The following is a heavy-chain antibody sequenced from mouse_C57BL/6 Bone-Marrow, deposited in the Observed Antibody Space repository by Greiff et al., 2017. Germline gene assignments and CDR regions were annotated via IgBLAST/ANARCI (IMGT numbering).Heavy chain of an antibody. V-gene: IGHV5-6*01. Sequence: EVKVVESGGDLVKPGGSLKLSCAASGFTFSSYGMSWVRQTPDKRLEWVATISSGGSYTYYPDSVKGRFTISRDNAKNTLYLQMSSLKSEDTAMYYCARHDGNYLYWYFDVWGTGTTVTVSS. D-gene: IGHD2-1*01. CDR3: ARHDGNYLYWYFDV. CDR1: GFTFSSYG. CDR2: ISSGGSYT. J-gene: IGHJ1*03.